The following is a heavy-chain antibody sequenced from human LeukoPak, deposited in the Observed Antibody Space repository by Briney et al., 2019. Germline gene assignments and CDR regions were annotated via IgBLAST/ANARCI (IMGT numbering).Heavy chain of an antibody. CDR2: INSDGSST. CDR1: GFTFSSYW. J-gene: IGHJ4*02. V-gene: IGHV3-74*01. Sequence: GGSLRLSCAASGFTFSSYWMHWVRQAPGKGLVWVSRINSDGSSTSYADSVKGRFTISRDNAKNTLYLQMNSLRAEDTAVYYCARTRYDSSGYYPDYWGQGTLVTVSS. D-gene: IGHD3-22*01. CDR3: ARTRYDSSGYYPDY.